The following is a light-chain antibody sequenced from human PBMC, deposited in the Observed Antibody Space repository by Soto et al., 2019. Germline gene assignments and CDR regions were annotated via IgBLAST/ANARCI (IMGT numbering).Light chain of an antibody. CDR1: QSIGRF. Sequence: DTQVANKTSKLRGAGEESRSRSSRDSQSIGRFLAWYQHQPGKAPKLLIYDASTLESGVPSRFSGTGCGTEFTFSITSLPPEDFGTYFCQQCQMGWTFGQGTKVDIK. CDR3: QQCQMGWT. V-gene: IGKV1-5*01. J-gene: IGKJ1*01. CDR2: DAS.